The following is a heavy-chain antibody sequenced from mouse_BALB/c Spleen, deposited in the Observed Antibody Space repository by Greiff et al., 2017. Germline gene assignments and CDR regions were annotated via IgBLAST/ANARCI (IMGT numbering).Heavy chain of an antibody. CDR1: GYTFTSYW. CDR3: ARSERMDY. J-gene: IGHJ4*01. CDR2: IYPGDGDT. V-gene: IGHV1-87*01. Sequence: QVQLQQSGAELARPGASVKLSCKASGYTFTSYWMQWVKQRPGQGLEWIGAIYPGDGDTRYTQKFKGKATLTADKSSSTAYMQLSSLASEDSAVYYCARSERMDYWGQGTSGTVSS.